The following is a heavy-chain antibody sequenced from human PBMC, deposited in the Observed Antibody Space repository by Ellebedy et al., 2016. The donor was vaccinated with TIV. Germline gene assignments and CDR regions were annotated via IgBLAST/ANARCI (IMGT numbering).Heavy chain of an antibody. V-gene: IGHV3-48*02. CDR1: EFTFSSYG. Sequence: GESLKISCAASEFTFSSYGMNWVRQAPGKGLDWLAYISTSSSTIYYADSVKGRFTISRDNAKNSLYLQMNSLRDEDTALYYCARDYESSGYYGYWGQGTPVTVSS. CDR2: ISTSSSTI. J-gene: IGHJ4*02. D-gene: IGHD3-22*01. CDR3: ARDYESSGYYGY.